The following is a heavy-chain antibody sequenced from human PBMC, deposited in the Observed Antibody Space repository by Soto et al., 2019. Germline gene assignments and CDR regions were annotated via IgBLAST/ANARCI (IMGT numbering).Heavy chain of an antibody. CDR2: INAGNGNT. V-gene: IGHV1-3*01. CDR3: ARAIAAAENYYYYMDV. D-gene: IGHD6-13*01. CDR1: GYTFTSYA. J-gene: IGHJ6*03. Sequence: ASVKVSCKASGYTFTSYAMHWVRQAPGQRLEWMGWINAGNGNTKYSQKFQGRVTITRDTSASTAYMELSSLRSEDTAVYYCARAIAAAENYYYYMDVWGKGTTVTV.